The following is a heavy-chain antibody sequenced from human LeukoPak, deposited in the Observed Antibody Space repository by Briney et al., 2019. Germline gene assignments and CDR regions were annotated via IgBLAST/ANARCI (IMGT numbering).Heavy chain of an antibody. CDR2: ISTHNGDT. CDR1: GYTFNDYG. J-gene: IGHJ3*01. V-gene: IGHV1-18*01. Sequence: ASVKVSCKSSGYTFNDYGISWVRQAPGQGLEWMGWISTHNGDTTYAQSLQGRVNMTMDTSAKTVYMELGSLRFDDTAVYYCARDLYLWFGQSYDAFDVWGQGTVVTVSS. D-gene: IGHD3-10*01. CDR3: ARDLYLWFGQSYDAFDV.